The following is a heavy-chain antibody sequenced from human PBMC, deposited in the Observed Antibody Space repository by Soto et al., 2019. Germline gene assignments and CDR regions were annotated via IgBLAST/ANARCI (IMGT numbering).Heavy chain of an antibody. V-gene: IGHV4-30-2*01. J-gene: IGHJ6*02. Sequence: SETLSLTCAVSGGSISSGGYSWSWIRQPPGKGLEWIGYIYHSGSTYYNPSLKSRVTISVDRSKNQFSLKLSSVTAADTAVYYCARHPIISGGYYYGMDVWGQGTTVTVSS. CDR1: GGSISSGGYS. D-gene: IGHD3-10*01. CDR3: ARHPIISGGYYYGMDV. CDR2: IYHSGST.